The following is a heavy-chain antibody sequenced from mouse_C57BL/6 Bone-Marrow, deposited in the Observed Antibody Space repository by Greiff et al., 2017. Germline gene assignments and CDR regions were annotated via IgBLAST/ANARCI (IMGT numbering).Heavy chain of an antibody. V-gene: IGHV10-3*01. CDR2: IRSKSSNYAT. J-gene: IGHJ3*01. CDR1: GFTFNTYA. D-gene: IGHD2-5*01. CDR3: VRGGAPYYSRAWFAY. Sequence: EVQVVESGGGLVQPKGSLKLSCAASGFTFNTYAMHWVRQAPGKGLEWVARIRSKSSNYATYYADAVKDRFTISRDDSQSMLYLQMNNLKTEDTAMYYWVRGGAPYYSRAWFAYWGQGTLVTVSA.